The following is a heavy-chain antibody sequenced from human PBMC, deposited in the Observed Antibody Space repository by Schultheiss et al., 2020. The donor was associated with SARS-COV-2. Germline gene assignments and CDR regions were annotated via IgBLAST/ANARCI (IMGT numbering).Heavy chain of an antibody. CDR1: GGSFSGYY. D-gene: IGHD2-2*01. J-gene: IGHJ3*02. V-gene: IGHV4-34*01. CDR2: INHSGST. CDR3: ARERQYQLLPRRKYNNDAFDI. Sequence: SETLSLTCAVYGGSFSGYYWSWIRQPPGKGLEWIGEINHSGSTNYNPSLKSRVTISVDTSKNQFSLKLSSVTAADTAVYYCARERQYQLLPRRKYNNDAFDIWGQGTMVTVSS.